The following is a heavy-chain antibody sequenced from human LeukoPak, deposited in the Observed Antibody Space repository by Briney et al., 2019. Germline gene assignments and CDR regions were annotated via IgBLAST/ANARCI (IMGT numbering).Heavy chain of an antibody. Sequence: GALRPLFAAPGFPLRSYAKAQVRQAPGKGVGWGAVISYDGSNKYYADSVKGRFTISRDNSKNTLYLQMNSLRAEDTAVYYCAKHRYSSGWSDFDYWGQGTLVTVSS. CDR2: ISYDGSNK. D-gene: IGHD6-19*01. V-gene: IGHV3-30-3*02. CDR3: AKHRYSSGWSDFDY. J-gene: IGHJ4*02. CDR1: GFPLRSYA.